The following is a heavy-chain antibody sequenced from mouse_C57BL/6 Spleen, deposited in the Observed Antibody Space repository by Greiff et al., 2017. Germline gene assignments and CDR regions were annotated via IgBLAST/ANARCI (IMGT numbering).Heavy chain of an antibody. J-gene: IGHJ1*03. Sequence: EVMLVESGGGLVQPGGSMKLSCVASGFTFSNYWMNWVRQSPEKGLEWVAQIRLKSDNYATHYAESVKGRFTISRDDSKSSVYLQMNNLRAEDTGIYYCTGGGWLYWYFDVWGTGTTVTVSS. V-gene: IGHV6-3*01. D-gene: IGHD2-3*01. CDR1: GFTFSNYW. CDR2: IRLKSDNYAT. CDR3: TGGGWLYWYFDV.